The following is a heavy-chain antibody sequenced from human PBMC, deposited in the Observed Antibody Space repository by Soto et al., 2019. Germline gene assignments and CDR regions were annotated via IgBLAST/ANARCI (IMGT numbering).Heavy chain of an antibody. J-gene: IGHJ4*02. V-gene: IGHV4-34*01. CDR1: GGSFSGYY. CDR2: INHSGST. D-gene: IGHD2-8*02. Sequence: KPSQTLSLTCAVYGGSFSGYYWTWIRQPPGTGLEWIGEINHSGSTNYNPSLKSRVTISVDTSKNQFSLKLTSVTAADTAVYYCARDKITGLFDYWGQGNLVTVS. CDR3: ARDKITGLFDY.